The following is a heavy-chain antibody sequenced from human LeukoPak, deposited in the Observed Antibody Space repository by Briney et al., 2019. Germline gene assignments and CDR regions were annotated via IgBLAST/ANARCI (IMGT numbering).Heavy chain of an antibody. V-gene: IGHV3-33*06. CDR2: IWSDGSNR. CDR3: AKDAQRGFDYSNSLES. CDR1: GFIFSTYG. Sequence: GGSLRLSCAASGFIFSTYGMPWVRQAPGKGLEWVAVIWSDGSNRYYGDSVKGRFTISRDNSENSVYLHMNNLRVEDTAVYYCAKDAQRGFDYSNSLESWGQGTLVIVSS. D-gene: IGHD4-11*01. J-gene: IGHJ5*01.